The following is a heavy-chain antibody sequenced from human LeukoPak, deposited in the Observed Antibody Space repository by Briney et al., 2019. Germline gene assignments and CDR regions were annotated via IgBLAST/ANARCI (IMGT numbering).Heavy chain of an antibody. D-gene: IGHD2-2*02. V-gene: IGHV3-33*01. CDR3: ARDVVPAAIGWFDP. J-gene: IGHJ5*02. CDR1: GFTLSSYG. CDR2: IWYDGSNK. Sequence: GGSLRLSCAASGFTLSSYGMHWVRQAPGKGLEWGAGIWYDGSNKYYADSVKGRFTISRDNSKNTLYLQMNSLRAEDTAVYYCARDVVPAAIGWFDPWGQGTLVTVSS.